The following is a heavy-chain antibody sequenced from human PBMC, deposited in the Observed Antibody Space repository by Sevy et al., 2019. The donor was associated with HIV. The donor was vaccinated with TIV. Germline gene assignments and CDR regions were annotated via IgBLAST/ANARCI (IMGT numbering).Heavy chain of an antibody. Sequence: ASVKVSCKASGYTFIGQYVHWVRQAPGQGLEWMGWINPNTGGTRYGKKFQGRVTLARDTSISTAYMDLTRLTSDDTGVYYCARGGFVNDYYLDSRGQGTLVTVSS. CDR2: INPNTGGT. CDR1: GYTFIGQY. V-gene: IGHV1-2*02. D-gene: IGHD5-12*01. J-gene: IGHJ4*02. CDR3: ARGGFVNDYYLDS.